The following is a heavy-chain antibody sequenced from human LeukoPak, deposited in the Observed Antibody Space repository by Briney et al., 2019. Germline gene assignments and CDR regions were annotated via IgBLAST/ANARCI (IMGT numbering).Heavy chain of an antibody. CDR1: EFSVGSNY. Sequence: GGSLRLSCAASEFSVGSNYMTWVRQAPGKGLEWVSLIYSGGSTYYADSVKGRFTISRDNSKNTLYLQMNSLRAEDTAVYYCAELGITMIGGVWGKGTTVAVSS. D-gene: IGHD3-10*02. CDR3: AELGITMIGGV. V-gene: IGHV3-66*01. J-gene: IGHJ6*04. CDR2: IYSGGST.